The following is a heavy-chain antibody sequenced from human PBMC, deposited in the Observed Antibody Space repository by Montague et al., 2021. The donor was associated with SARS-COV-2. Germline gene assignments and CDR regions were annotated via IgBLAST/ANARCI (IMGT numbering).Heavy chain of an antibody. CDR1: GGSASRYY. CDR3: ARGLGYTSMFRFFDY. Sequence: SETLSLTCTVSGGSASRYYWAWIRQPPGKGLEWIGYMYYTETSNYNPSLKSRVSMSIDTAKNHFSLNLTSVAAADTGVYYCARGLGYTSMFRFFDYWGHGAQVTVSS. J-gene: IGHJ4*01. CDR2: MYYTETS. D-gene: IGHD2-2*02. V-gene: IGHV4-59*02.